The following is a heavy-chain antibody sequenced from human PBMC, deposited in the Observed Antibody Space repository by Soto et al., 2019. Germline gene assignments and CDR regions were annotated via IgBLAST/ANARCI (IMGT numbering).Heavy chain of an antibody. CDR2: ISSSGSTI. V-gene: IGHV3-11*01. CDR3: ARGLLWFGEFLFPTLTYGMDV. J-gene: IGHJ6*02. Sequence: GALRLSCVGSGFIFSNYFMTWIRQAPVKGLERVSYISSSGSTIYYVDSVKGRFTISRDNAKNSVILQMNSLRAEDTAVYYCARGLLWFGEFLFPTLTYGMDVWGQGTTVT. CDR1: GFIFSNYF. D-gene: IGHD3-10*01.